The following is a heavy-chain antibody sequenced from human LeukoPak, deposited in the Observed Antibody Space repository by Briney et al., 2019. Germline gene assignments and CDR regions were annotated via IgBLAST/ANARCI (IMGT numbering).Heavy chain of an antibody. CDR3: ARDQLRDSGSYYGLA. CDR2: ISSSSSTI. Sequence: GGSLRLSCAAPGFTFSSYSMNWVRQAPGKGLEWVSYISSSSSTIYYADSVKGRFTISRDNAKNSLYLQMNSLRDEDTAVYYCARDQLRDSGSYYGLAWGQGTLVTVSS. CDR1: GFTFSSYS. V-gene: IGHV3-48*02. D-gene: IGHD1-26*01. J-gene: IGHJ4*02.